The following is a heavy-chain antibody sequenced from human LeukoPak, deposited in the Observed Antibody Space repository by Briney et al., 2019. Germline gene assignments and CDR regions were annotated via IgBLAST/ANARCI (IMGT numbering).Heavy chain of an antibody. CDR1: GGSISSSSYY. J-gene: IGHJ4*02. Sequence: SETLSLTCTVSGGSISSSSYYWGWIRQPPGKGLEWIGSIYYSGSTYYNPSLKSRVTISVDTSKNQFSLKLSSVTAADTAVYYCARALRPMGYCSGGSCQRDYWGQGTLVTVSS. CDR2: IYYSGST. V-gene: IGHV4-39*01. D-gene: IGHD2-15*01. CDR3: ARALRPMGYCSGGSCQRDY.